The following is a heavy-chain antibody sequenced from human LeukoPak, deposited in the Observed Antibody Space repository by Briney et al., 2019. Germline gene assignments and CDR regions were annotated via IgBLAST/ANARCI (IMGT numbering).Heavy chain of an antibody. V-gene: IGHV5-51*01. CDR3: ARLGRYSPYYYYYMDV. CDR1: GYSFTSYW. Sequence: PGESLKISCKGSGYSFTSYWIGWVRQMPGKGLEWMGIIYPGDSDTRYSPSFQGQVTISADKSISTAYLQWSSLKASDTAMYYCARLGRYSPYYYYYMDVWGKGTTVTVSS. D-gene: IGHD1-26*01. CDR2: IYPGDSDT. J-gene: IGHJ6*03.